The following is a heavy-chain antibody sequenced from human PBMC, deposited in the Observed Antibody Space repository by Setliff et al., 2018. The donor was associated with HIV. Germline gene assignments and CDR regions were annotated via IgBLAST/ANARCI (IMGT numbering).Heavy chain of an antibody. J-gene: IGHJ4*02. CDR1: GFTFSSYN. D-gene: IGHD4-17*01. CDR3: ARAYDDYDSDLDY. CDR2: ISSSSSYI. V-gene: IGHV3-21*01. Sequence: KPGGSLRLSCAASGFTFSSYNMNWVRQAPGKGLEWVSSISSSSSYIYYADSVKGRFTISRDNAKNSLYLQMNSLRAEDTAVYYCARAYDDYDSDLDYWGQGTLVTVSS.